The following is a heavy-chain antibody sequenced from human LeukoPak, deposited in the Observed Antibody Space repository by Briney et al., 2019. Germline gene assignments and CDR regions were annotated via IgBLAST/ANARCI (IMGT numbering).Heavy chain of an antibody. Sequence: PGGSLRLSCAASGFTFSNAWMSWVRQAPGKGLEWVGRIKSKTDGGTTDYAAPVKGRFTISRDDSKNTLYVQMNSLKTEDTAVYYCTSQIVGATVMADYWGQGTLVTVSS. J-gene: IGHJ4*02. D-gene: IGHD1-26*01. CDR3: TSQIVGATVMADY. CDR1: GFTFSNAW. CDR2: IKSKTDGGTT. V-gene: IGHV3-15*01.